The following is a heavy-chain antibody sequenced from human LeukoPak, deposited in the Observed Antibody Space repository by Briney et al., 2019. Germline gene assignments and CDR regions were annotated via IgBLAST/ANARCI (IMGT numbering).Heavy chain of an antibody. D-gene: IGHD1-1*01. CDR3: ARGTTGTTGVVSYFDY. J-gene: IGHJ4*02. CDR2: ISYDGSNK. V-gene: IGHV3-30*04. CDR1: GFTFSSYA. Sequence: GRSLRLSCAASGFTFSSYAMHWVRQAPGKGLEWVAVISYDGSNKYYADSVKGRFTTSRDNSKNTLYLQMNSLRAEDTAVYYCARGTTGTTGVVSYFDYWGQGTLVTVSS.